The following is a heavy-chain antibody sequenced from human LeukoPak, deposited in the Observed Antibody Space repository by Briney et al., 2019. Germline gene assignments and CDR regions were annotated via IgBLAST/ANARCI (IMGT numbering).Heavy chain of an antibody. D-gene: IGHD5-24*01. CDR3: ARSKRWPNFYFDY. CDR2: IIPIFGTA. Sequence: GSSVKVSCKASRGTFSSYAISWVRQAPGQGLEWMGGIIPIFGTAIYAQKLQGRVTITADDSTSTAYMELSSLRSEDTAIYYCARSKRWPNFYFDYWGQGTLVTVSS. CDR1: RGTFSSYA. J-gene: IGHJ4*02. V-gene: IGHV1-69*01.